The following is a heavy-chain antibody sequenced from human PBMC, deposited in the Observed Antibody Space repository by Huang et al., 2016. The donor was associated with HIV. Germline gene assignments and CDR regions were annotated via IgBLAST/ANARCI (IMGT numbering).Heavy chain of an antibody. CDR3: ARVPTPSYYDPWNISPAHEDVYYYNMDV. D-gene: IGHD3-10*01. CDR2: VNHMGTS. Sequence: QVQLQQWGAGVLKPSETLSLTCAVYGESFNNYYWSWVRQLPGGRLEWRGDVNHMGTSNQNPSIKTRSTMSVDPSKKQFSLRLSSVTASDTAVYYCARVPTPSYYDPWNISPAHEDVYYYNMDVWGQGTTVIVSS. CDR1: GESFNNYY. J-gene: IGHJ6*02. V-gene: IGHV4-34*02.